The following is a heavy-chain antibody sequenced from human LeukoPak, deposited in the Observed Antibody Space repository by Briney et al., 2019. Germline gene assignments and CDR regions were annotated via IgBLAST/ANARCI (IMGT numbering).Heavy chain of an antibody. Sequence: GAPVKVSCKASGYTFTSYTISWVRQAPGQGLEWMGWISAYNGNTDYAQKLQGRVSMTTDASTRTAYMELRSLRSDDTAVYYCARGPYFDYWGQGTLVTVSS. CDR2: ISAYNGNT. CDR1: GYTFTSYT. CDR3: ARGPYFDY. V-gene: IGHV1-18*01. J-gene: IGHJ4*02.